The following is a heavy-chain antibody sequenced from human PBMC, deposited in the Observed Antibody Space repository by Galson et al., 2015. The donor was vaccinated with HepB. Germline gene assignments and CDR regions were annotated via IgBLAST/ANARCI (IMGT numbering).Heavy chain of an antibody. V-gene: IGHV5-10-1*01. J-gene: IGHJ3*02. CDR3: ARASGYCRSTCCSHDAFDI. D-gene: IGHD2-2*01. CDR1: GSSFPSYW. CDR2: IDPSYSYT. Sequence: QSGAEVKKPGESLRISCTGSGSSFPSYWISWVRQTPGKGLEWMGRIDPSYSYTNYSPSFQGHVTISADKSISTAYLQWSSLKASDTAMYYCARASGYCRSTCCSHDAFDIWGQGTMVTVSS.